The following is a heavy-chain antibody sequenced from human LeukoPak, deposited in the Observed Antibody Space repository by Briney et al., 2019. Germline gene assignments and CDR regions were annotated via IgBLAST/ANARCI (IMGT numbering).Heavy chain of an antibody. CDR1: KFTFTTYA. CDR3: AKGQSLAYYDFWSGYRNGMDV. J-gene: IGHJ6*02. CDR2: ISGSGGST. D-gene: IGHD3-3*01. V-gene: IGHV3-23*01. Sequence: GGSLRLSCAASKFTFTTYAMNWVRQAPGKGLEWVSTISGSGGSTYYADSVKGRFTISRDNSKNTLYLQMNSLRAEDTAVYYCAKGQSLAYYDFWSGYRNGMDVWGQGTTVTVSS.